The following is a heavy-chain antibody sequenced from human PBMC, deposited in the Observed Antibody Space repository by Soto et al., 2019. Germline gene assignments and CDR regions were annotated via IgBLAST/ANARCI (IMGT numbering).Heavy chain of an antibody. Sequence: EVQLVESGGGLVQPGRSLRLSCGASGFTFDDYAMHWVRQAPGKGLEWVSGISWNSGSIAYADSVKARFTISRDNAKNSLYLQMNSLTPEDTALYYCAKDFSDIWDYRRDFDYWGQGTLVTVSS. CDR1: GFTFDDYA. V-gene: IGHV3-9*01. CDR2: ISWNSGSI. CDR3: AKDFSDIWDYRRDFDY. D-gene: IGHD1-7*01. J-gene: IGHJ4*02.